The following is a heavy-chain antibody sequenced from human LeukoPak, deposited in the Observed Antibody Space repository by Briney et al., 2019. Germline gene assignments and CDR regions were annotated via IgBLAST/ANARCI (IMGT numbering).Heavy chain of an antibody. CDR3: ARGDIVVVVAATPVPFDI. V-gene: IGHV4-4*07. CDR1: GGSISSYY. J-gene: IGHJ3*02. Sequence: SETLSLTCTVSGGSISSYYWSWIRQPAGKGLEWIGRIYTSGSTNYNPSPKSRVTMSVDTSKNQFSLKLSSVTAADTAVYYCARGDIVVVVAATPVPFDIWGQGTMVTVSS. D-gene: IGHD2-15*01. CDR2: IYTSGST.